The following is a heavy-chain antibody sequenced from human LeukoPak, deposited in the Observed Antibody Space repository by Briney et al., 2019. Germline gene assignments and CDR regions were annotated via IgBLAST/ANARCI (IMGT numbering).Heavy chain of an antibody. V-gene: IGHV3-33*01. D-gene: IGHD3-10*01. Sequence: GRSLRLSCTASGFTFGIYGMHWVRQAPGKGLEWVAVMWDDGTNEYYVESVKGRFTISRDNGKRTLYLQMNSLRVEDTAVYYCARGFFGSGTYNGFDYWGQGTLVTVSS. J-gene: IGHJ4*02. CDR2: MWDDGTNE. CDR3: ARGFFGSGTYNGFDY. CDR1: GFTFGIYG.